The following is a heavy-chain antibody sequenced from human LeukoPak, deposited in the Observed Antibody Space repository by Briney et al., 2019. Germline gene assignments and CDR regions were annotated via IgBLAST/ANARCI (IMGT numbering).Heavy chain of an antibody. V-gene: IGHV3-30*02. CDR2: IRYDGSNK. CDR3: ARGEYCTSTSCYLLDSGNWFDP. J-gene: IGHJ5*02. CDR1: GFTFSSYG. D-gene: IGHD2-2*01. Sequence: TGGSLRLSXAASGFTFSSYGMHWVRQAPGKGLEWVAFIRYDGSNKYYADSVKGRFTISRDNSKNTLYLQMNSLRAEDTAVYYCARGEYCTSTSCYLLDSGNWFDPWGQGTLVTVSS.